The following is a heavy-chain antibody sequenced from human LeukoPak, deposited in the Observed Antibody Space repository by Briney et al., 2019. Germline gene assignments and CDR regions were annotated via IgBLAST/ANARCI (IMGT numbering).Heavy chain of an antibody. Sequence: AGESLKISCKGSGYSFTSYWIAWVRQMPGKGLEWMGLIYPDDSDTRYSPSFEGQVTISADKSISTAYQQWRSLRASDTAMYYCANGLIEGASDYWGQGTLVSVSS. D-gene: IGHD1-26*01. CDR2: IYPDDSDT. CDR3: ANGLIEGASDY. J-gene: IGHJ4*02. CDR1: GYSFTSYW. V-gene: IGHV5-51*01.